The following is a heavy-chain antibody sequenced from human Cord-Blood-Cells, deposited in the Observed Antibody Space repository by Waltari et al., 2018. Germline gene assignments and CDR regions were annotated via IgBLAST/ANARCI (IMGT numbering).Heavy chain of an antibody. Sequence: QVQLQQWGAGLLKPSETLSLTCAVHGGSFSGYYWSWIRQTPGKGLEWIGEINHSGSTNYNPSLKSRVTISVDTSKNQFSLKLSSVTAADTAVYYCAVIAAAGTFPGTNYWGQGTLVTVSS. J-gene: IGHJ4*02. CDR3: AVIAAAGTFPGTNY. CDR2: INHSGST. CDR1: GGSFSGYY. V-gene: IGHV4-34*01. D-gene: IGHD6-13*01.